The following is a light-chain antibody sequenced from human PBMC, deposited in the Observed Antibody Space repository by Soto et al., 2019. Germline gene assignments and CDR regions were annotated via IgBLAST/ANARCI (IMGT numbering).Light chain of an antibody. J-gene: IGKJ2*01. CDR3: QQRSNWPLT. CDR1: QSVSSY. V-gene: IGKV3-11*01. Sequence: EIVLTQSPATLSLSPGERATLSCRASQSVSSYLAWYQQKPGQAPRLLIYDASNKATGIPARFSGSGSGTDLPLTISSLEPEDFEVYYCQQRSNWPLTFGQGTKLEIK. CDR2: DAS.